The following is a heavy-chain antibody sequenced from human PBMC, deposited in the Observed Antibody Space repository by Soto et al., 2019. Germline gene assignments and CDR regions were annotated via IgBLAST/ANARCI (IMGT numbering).Heavy chain of an antibody. D-gene: IGHD3-10*01. J-gene: IGHJ5*02. Sequence: QVQLVQSGGGVVQSGRSLRLSCISSGFTFNTYGMFWARQAPRTELEWVGGIWYDGSYRYYVDSVKGRFTVSRDNSKNTVDLEMNNLRAEDTAVYYCARITGSGHLGWFDPWGQGTLVTVSS. CDR2: IWYDGSYR. V-gene: IGHV3-33*01. CDR3: ARITGSGHLGWFDP. CDR1: GFTFNTYG.